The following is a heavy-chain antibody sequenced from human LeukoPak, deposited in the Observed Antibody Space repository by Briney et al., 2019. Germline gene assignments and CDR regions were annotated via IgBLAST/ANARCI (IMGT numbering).Heavy chain of an antibody. J-gene: IGHJ4*02. D-gene: IGHD3/OR15-3a*01. CDR2: IYHSGSI. V-gene: IGHV4-38-2*02. CDR3: ARDGPTEGLDY. CDR1: GYSISNGYY. Sequence: KSSETLSLTCTVSGYSISNGYYWGWIRQPPGKGLEWIGSIYHSGSIYYNPSLKSRFTISVDTSKNQFSLKLSSVTAADTAVYYCARDGPTEGLDYWGQGTLVTVSS.